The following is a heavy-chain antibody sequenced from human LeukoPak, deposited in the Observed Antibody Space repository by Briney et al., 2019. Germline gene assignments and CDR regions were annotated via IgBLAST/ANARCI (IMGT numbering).Heavy chain of an antibody. D-gene: IGHD4-11*01. CDR2: ISSSGDTR. Sequence: GGSLRLSCAASVFAFSVYEMYWVRQAPGKGLEWISYISSSGDTRYYADSVKGRFTISRDNAYNSLFLQMNSLRAEDTAVYYCATLTVASTFDYWGQGTPVTVSS. CDR3: ATLTVASTFDY. J-gene: IGHJ4*02. V-gene: IGHV3-48*03. CDR1: VFAFSVYE.